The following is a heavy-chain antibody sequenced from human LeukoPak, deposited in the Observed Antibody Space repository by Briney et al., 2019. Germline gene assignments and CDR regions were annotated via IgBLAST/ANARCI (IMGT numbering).Heavy chain of an antibody. J-gene: IGHJ3*02. CDR3: ARVPVGLGGAFDI. V-gene: IGHV3-74*01. CDR1: GFTFSSYW. Sequence: GGSLRLSCAASGFTFSSYWMHWVRQAPGKGLVWVSRINSDGSSTSYADSVKGRFTISRDNAKNTLYLQMNSLRAKDTAVYYCARVPVGLGGAFDIWGQGTMVTVSS. D-gene: IGHD3-16*01. CDR2: INSDGSST.